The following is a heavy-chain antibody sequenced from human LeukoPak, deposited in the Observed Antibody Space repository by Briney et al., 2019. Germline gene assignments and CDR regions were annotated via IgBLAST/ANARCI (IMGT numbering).Heavy chain of an antibody. J-gene: IGHJ3*02. CDR3: CKDPNGDYIGAFDM. CDR2: IVTTGGA. CDR1: GPTFSTYA. D-gene: IGHD4-17*01. V-gene: IGHV3-23*01. Sequence: QPGASLRLSSVASGPTFSTYAVTCVRQAPGRLLELVASIVTTGGAFYAGSVKGRFTVSRENSKKTLFLQMNSLRAEDTALYYCCKDPNGDYIGAFDMWGPGTWVTVSS.